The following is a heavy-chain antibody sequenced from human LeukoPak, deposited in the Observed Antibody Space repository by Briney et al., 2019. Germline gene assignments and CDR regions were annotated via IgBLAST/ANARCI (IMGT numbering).Heavy chain of an antibody. D-gene: IGHD3-9*01. J-gene: IGHJ5*02. CDR3: ATDQGLRYFDWLALNWFDP. CDR2: ISLDGSKK. Sequence: QAGGSLRLSCAASGFTFSSLAMHWVRQAPDRGLEWMAVISLDGSKKYSADSVKGRFTISRDNSKNTLYLQMNSLRAEDTAVYYCATDQGLRYFDWLALNWFDPWGQGTLVTVSS. V-gene: IGHV3-30*07. CDR1: GFTFSSLA.